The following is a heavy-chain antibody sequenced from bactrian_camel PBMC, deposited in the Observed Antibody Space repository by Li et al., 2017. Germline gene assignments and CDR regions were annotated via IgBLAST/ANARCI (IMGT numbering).Heavy chain of an antibody. D-gene: IGHD6*01. V-gene: IGHV3S53*01. CDR2: LDYDGYS. CDR3: AADPLCTILLRPSEYNY. J-gene: IGHJ4*01. CDR1: GYIDRTYC. Sequence: HVQLVESGGGSVQALGSLRLSCVYSGYIDRTYCMGWFRQAPGKEREGVAALDYDGYSRYADSVQGRFKISQDNAKNTLYLQMNSQKPEDTAMYYCAADPLCTILLRPSEYNYWGQGTQVTVS.